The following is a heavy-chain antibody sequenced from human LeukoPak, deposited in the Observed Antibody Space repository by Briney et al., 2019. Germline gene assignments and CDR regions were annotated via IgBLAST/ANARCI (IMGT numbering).Heavy chain of an antibody. D-gene: IGHD3-22*01. Sequence: GGTLRLSCAASGFTFSTYGMTWVRQAPGKGLEWVSTIGDTGDSTYYADSVKGRFTISRDNAKNTLYLQMNSLRAEDTAVYYCARVVVKRNDLAYWGQGTLVTVSS. CDR3: ARVVVKRNDLAY. V-gene: IGHV3-23*01. CDR2: IGDTGDST. CDR1: GFTFSTYG. J-gene: IGHJ4*02.